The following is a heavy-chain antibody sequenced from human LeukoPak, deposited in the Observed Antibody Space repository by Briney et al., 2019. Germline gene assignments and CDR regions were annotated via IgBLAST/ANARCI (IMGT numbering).Heavy chain of an antibody. CDR2: ISAYNGNT. Sequence: ASVKVSCKASGYTFTVYYMHWVRQAPGQGLEWMGWISAYNGNTNYAQKLQGRVTMTTDTSTSTAYMELRSLRSDDTAVYYCARYSSWYDYYYYMDVWGKGTTVTISS. D-gene: IGHD6-13*01. J-gene: IGHJ6*03. CDR1: GYTFTVYY. V-gene: IGHV1-18*04. CDR3: ARYSSWYDYYYYMDV.